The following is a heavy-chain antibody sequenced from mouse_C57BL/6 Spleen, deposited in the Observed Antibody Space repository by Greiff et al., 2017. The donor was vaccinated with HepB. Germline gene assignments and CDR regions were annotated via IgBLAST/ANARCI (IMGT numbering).Heavy chain of an antibody. D-gene: IGHD1-1*01. CDR2: INPNNGGT. J-gene: IGHJ2*01. CDR3: ARFITTVKDYFDY. V-gene: IGHV1-26*01. Sequence: EVQLQQSGPELVKPGASVKISCKASGYTFTDYYMNWVKQSHGKSLEWIGDINPNNGGTSYNQKFKGKATLTVDKSSSTAYMELRSLTSEDSAVYYCARFITTVKDYFDYWGQGTTLTVSS. CDR1: GYTFTDYY.